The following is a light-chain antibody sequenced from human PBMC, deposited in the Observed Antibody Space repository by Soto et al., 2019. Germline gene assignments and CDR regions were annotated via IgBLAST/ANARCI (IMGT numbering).Light chain of an antibody. CDR1: QSVSSSS. CDR3: QQYNGLLWT. CDR2: EAS. Sequence: EIVLTQSPGTLSLSPGERATLSCRASQSVSSSSLAWYQQNPGQAPRLLIYEASSRATGIPARFSGSGSGTDFTLTVSSLQPEDFAVYYCQQYNGLLWTFGQGTKVDIK. J-gene: IGKJ1*01. V-gene: IGKV3-20*01.